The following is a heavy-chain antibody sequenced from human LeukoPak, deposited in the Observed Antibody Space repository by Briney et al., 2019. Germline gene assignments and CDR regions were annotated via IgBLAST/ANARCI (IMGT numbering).Heavy chain of an antibody. D-gene: IGHD6-13*01. CDR1: GFTFSSYA. J-gene: IGHJ4*02. Sequence: GGSLRLSCAASGFTFSSYAMHWVRQAPGKGLEWVAVISYDGSNKYYADSVKGRFTISGDNSKNTLYLQMNSLRAEDTAVYYCARGAKDSSSWSFDYWGQGTLVTVSS. CDR3: ARGAKDSSSWSFDY. V-gene: IGHV3-30-3*01. CDR2: ISYDGSNK.